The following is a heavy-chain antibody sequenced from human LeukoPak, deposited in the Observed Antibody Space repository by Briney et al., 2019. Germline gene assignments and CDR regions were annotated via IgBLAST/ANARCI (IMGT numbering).Heavy chain of an antibody. V-gene: IGHV1-69*04. J-gene: IGHJ6*02. Sequence: SVKVSCKASGGTFSSYAISWVRQAPGQGLESMARIIPILDIATYAPKFRGRVTITADKSTSTAYLELSSLSSDDTAVYYCARDQGVTDPPPYGLDVWGQGTTVTVSS. CDR2: IIPILDIA. CDR1: GGTFSSYA. CDR3: ARDQGVTDPPPYGLDV. D-gene: IGHD4-23*01.